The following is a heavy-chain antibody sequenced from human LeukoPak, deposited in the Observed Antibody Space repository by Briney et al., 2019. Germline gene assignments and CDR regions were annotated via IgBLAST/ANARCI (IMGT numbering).Heavy chain of an antibody. J-gene: IGHJ6*03. V-gene: IGHV3-23*01. CDR1: GFTFSSYA. CDR2: ISGSGGST. CDR3: AKGTTGWGSERPLATLLGYMDV. D-gene: IGHD4-17*01. Sequence: GGSLRLSCAASGFTFSSYAMSWVRQAPGKGLEWVSAISGSGGSTYYADSVKGRFTISRDNSKNTLYLQMNSLRAEDTAVYYCAKGTTGWGSERPLATLLGYMDVWGKGTTVTVSS.